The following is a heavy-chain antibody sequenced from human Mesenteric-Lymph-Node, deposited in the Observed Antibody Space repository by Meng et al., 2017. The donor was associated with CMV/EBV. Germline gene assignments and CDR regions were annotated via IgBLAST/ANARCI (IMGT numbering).Heavy chain of an antibody. V-gene: IGHV4-59*02. CDR1: GGSVSSYY. J-gene: IGHJ4*02. D-gene: IGHD3-3*01. CDR3: ARTTDFWSGYYFDY. Sequence: SETLSLTCTVSGGSVSSYYWSWIRQPPGKGLEWIGYMYYSGRSDYNPSLKSRVTISVDTSKNQFSLKLSSVTAADTAVYYCARTTDFWSGYYFDYWGQGTLVTVSS. CDR2: MYYSGRS.